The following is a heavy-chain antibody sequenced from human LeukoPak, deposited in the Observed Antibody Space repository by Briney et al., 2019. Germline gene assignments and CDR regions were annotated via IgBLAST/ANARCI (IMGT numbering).Heavy chain of an antibody. J-gene: IGHJ4*02. CDR1: GGTFSSYA. V-gene: IGHV1-69*05. CDR3: ASGRWLQLLGFDY. D-gene: IGHD5-24*01. Sequence: SVKVSCKASGGTFSSYAISWVRQAPGQGLEWMGRIIPIFGTANYAQKFQGRVTITTDESTSTAYMELSSLRSEDTAVYYCASGRWLQLLGFDYWGQGTLVTVSS. CDR2: IIPIFGTA.